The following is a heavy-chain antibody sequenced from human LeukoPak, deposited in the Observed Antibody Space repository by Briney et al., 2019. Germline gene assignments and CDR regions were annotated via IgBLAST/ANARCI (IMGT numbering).Heavy chain of an antibody. CDR2: IIPIFGTA. J-gene: IGHJ4*02. D-gene: IGHD3-22*01. CDR1: GGTFSSYA. CDR3: AREGYYYDSSGSRPLDY. Sequence: GASVKVSCKASGGTFSSYAISWVRQAPGQGLEWMGGIIPIFGTANYAQKFQGRVTITADKSTSTAYMELSSLRSEDTAVYYCAREGYYYDSSGSRPLDYWGQGTLVTVSS. V-gene: IGHV1-69*06.